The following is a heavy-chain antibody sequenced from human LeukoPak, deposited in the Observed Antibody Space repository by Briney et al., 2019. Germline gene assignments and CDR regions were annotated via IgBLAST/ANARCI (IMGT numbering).Heavy chain of an antibody. V-gene: IGHV3-53*05. Sequence: PGGSLRLSCAASGFTVSSNYMSWVRQAPGKGLEWVAIISYDGRSNYADFVKGRFTISRDNPKNTVYLQMSSVRPEDTAMYHCAKDTGYSSLWGQGTLVIVSA. CDR1: GFTVSSNY. CDR3: AKDTGYSSL. J-gene: IGHJ4*02. CDR2: ISYDGRS. D-gene: IGHD6-19*01.